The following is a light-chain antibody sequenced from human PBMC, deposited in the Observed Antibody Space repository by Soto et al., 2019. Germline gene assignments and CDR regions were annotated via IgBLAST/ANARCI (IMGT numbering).Light chain of an antibody. CDR2: EVS. CDR3: SSDTSSNSVV. J-gene: IGLJ3*02. Sequence: QSVLTQPASVSGSPGQSITISCTGTSSDVGGYNFVSWFQQHPGKAPKLMIYEVSNRPSGVSNRFSGSKSGNTASLTISGLQAEDEADYYCSSDTSSNSVVFGGGTKVTVL. V-gene: IGLV2-14*01. CDR1: SSDVGGYNF.